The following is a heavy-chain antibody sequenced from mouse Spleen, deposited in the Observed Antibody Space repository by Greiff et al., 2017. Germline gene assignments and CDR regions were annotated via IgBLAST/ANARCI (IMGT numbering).Heavy chain of an antibody. CDR1: GFTFSDYG. Sequence: EVKLVESGGGLVKPGGSLKLSCAASGFTFSDYGMHWVRQAPEKGLEWVAYISSGSSTIYYADTVKGRFTISRDNAKNTLFLQMTSLRSEDTAMYYCARERRGGFDYWGQGTTLTVSS. V-gene: IGHV5-17*01. CDR3: ARERRGGFDY. J-gene: IGHJ2*01. CDR2: ISSGSSTI.